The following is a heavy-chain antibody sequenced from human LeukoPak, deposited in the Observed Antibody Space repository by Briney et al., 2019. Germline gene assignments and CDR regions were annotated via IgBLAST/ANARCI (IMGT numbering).Heavy chain of an antibody. CDR1: GFTVSSNS. J-gene: IGHJ4*02. Sequence: PGGSLRLSCTVSGFTVSSNSMSWVRQAPGKGLEWVSFIYSDNTHYSDSVKGRFTISRDNSKNTLYLQMNSLRAEDTAVYYCARDLRITMVRGALDYWGQGTLVTVSS. CDR3: ARDLRITMVRGALDY. D-gene: IGHD3-10*01. V-gene: IGHV3-53*01. CDR2: IYSDNT.